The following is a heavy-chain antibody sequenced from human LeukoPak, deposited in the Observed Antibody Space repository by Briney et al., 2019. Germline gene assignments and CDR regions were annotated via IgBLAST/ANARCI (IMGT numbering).Heavy chain of an antibody. J-gene: IGHJ4*02. V-gene: IGHV4-59*08. CDR2: IYYTGST. CDR3: ARVRGYSYGPFDY. Sequence: PSETLSLTCTVSGGSINNYYWSWVRQPPGAGLEWLAYIYYTGSTNYNPSLKTRLTISVDTSKNQFSLRLNSVTAADTAVYYCARVRGYSYGPFDYWGQGTLVTVSS. CDR1: GGSINNYY. D-gene: IGHD5-18*01.